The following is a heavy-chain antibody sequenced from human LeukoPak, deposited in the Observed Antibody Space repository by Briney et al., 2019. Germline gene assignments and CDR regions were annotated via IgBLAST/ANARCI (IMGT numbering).Heavy chain of an antibody. V-gene: IGHV3-48*03. Sequence: GGSLRLSCAASGFTFSSYEMNWVRQAPGKGLEWVSYISSSGSTIYYADSVKGRFTISRDNSKNTLYLQMNSLRAEDTAVYYCATLRGLRGSSSPFPFDYWGQGTLVTVSS. CDR1: GFTFSSYE. D-gene: IGHD6-13*01. CDR2: ISSSGSTI. J-gene: IGHJ4*02. CDR3: ATLRGLRGSSSPFPFDY.